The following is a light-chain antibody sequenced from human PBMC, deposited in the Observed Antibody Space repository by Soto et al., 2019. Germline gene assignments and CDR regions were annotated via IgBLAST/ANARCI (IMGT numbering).Light chain of an antibody. V-gene: IGKV3D-15*01. CDR3: QQYNKWPAEIT. Sequence: ETVMTQSPATLSLSPGERATLSCRASQSVRTKLAWYQQKPGQAPRLLIYGASSRATGIPARFSGSGSGTEFTLTISSLQSEDSGVYYCQQYNKWPAEITFGQGTRLEIK. CDR1: QSVRTK. CDR2: GAS. J-gene: IGKJ5*01.